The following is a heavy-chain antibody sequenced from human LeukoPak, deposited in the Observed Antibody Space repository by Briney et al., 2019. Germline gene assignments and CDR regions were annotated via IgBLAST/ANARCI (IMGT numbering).Heavy chain of an antibody. CDR2: IKSKTDGGAI. CDR1: GLTFSNAW. Sequence: TGGSLRLSCAASGLTFSNAWMNWVRRAPGKGLEWVGRIKSKTDGGAIDYAAPVEGRFIISRDDSKNTLYLQMNSLKTEDTAVYYCTTWGGSYGMYWGQGTLVTVS. CDR3: TTWGGSYGMY. D-gene: IGHD3-10*01. J-gene: IGHJ4*02. V-gene: IGHV3-15*07.